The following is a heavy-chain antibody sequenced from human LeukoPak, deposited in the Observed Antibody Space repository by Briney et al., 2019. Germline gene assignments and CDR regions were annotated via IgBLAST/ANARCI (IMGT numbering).Heavy chain of an antibody. J-gene: IGHJ4*02. CDR1: GYTLTSYY. D-gene: IGHD2/OR15-2a*01. Sequence: ASVKVSCKASGYTLTSYYMHWVRQAPGQGLEGMGIINPSDGSTSYAQKFQGRVTMTRDTSPNTDSMDLSSLTSDHTAVSYFPTDRRTTGRDYWGRGTVDSVSS. CDR3: PTDRRTTGRDY. V-gene: IGHV1-46*01. CDR2: INPSDGST.